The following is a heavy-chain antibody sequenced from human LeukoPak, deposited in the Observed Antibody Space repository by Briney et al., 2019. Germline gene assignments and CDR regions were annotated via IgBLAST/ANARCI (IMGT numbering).Heavy chain of an antibody. CDR1: GFTVSSNY. CDR2: ISSSSSYI. D-gene: IGHD3-10*01. CDR3: ARAGSSGSYYYYYGMDV. V-gene: IGHV3-21*01. J-gene: IGHJ6*02. Sequence: GGSLRLSCAASGFTVSSNYMSWVRQAPGKGLEWVSSISSSSSYIYYADSVKGRFTISRDNAKNSLYLQMNSLRAEDTAVYYCARAGSSGSYYYYYGMDVWGQGTTVTVSS.